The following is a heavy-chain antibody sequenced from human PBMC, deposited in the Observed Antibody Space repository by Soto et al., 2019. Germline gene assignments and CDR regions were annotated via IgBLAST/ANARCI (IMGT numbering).Heavy chain of an antibody. V-gene: IGHV1-69*01. CDR3: ARQYIAAAETDYYYGMDV. D-gene: IGHD6-13*01. CDR2: IIPIFGTA. J-gene: IGHJ6*02. Sequence: QVQLVQSGAEVKKPGSSVKVSCKASGGTFSSYAISWVRQAPGQGLEWMGGIIPIFGTANYAQKFQGRVTITADEATSTAYMELSSLRSEDTAVYYCARQYIAAAETDYYYGMDVWGQGTTVTVSS. CDR1: GGTFSSYA.